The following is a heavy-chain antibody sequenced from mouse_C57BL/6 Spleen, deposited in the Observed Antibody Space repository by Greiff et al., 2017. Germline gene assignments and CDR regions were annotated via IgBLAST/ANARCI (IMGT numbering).Heavy chain of an antibody. CDR2: ISSGSSTI. CDR1: GFTFSDYG. CDR3: AREKLDHAMDY. J-gene: IGHJ4*01. D-gene: IGHD1-3*01. V-gene: IGHV5-17*01. Sequence: EVKLMESGGGLVKPGGSLKLSCAASGFTFSDYGMHWVRQAPEKGLEWVAYISSGSSTIYYADTVKGRFTISRDNAKNTLFLQMTSLRSEDTAMYYCAREKLDHAMDYWGQGTSVTVSS.